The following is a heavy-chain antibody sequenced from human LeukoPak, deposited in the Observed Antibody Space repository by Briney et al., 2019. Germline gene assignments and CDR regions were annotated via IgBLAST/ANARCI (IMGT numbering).Heavy chain of an antibody. CDR2: IKQDGSEK. V-gene: IGHV3-7*01. Sequence: GGSLRLSCAASGFTFSSYEMNWVRQAPGKGLEWVANIKQDGSEKYYVDSVKGRFTISRDNAKNSLYLQMNSLRAEDTAVYYCARAQITFGGVIVNYFDYWGQGTLVTVSS. J-gene: IGHJ4*02. D-gene: IGHD3-16*02. CDR3: ARAQITFGGVIVNYFDY. CDR1: GFTFSSYE.